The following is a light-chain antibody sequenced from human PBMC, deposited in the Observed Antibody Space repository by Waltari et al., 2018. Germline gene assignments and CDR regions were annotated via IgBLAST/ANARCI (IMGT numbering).Light chain of an antibody. V-gene: IGKV1-12*01. CDR2: GAS. CDR1: QGISSW. CDR3: QEANDFPYT. Sequence: DIQMTQSPSSVSASVGDRVPITCRASQGISSWLAWYQQKPGKARKLLIYGASSLQSWVPSRFSGSVSGTDFTLTISGLQPEDSATYYCQEANDFPYTFGQGTKLEIK. J-gene: IGKJ2*01.